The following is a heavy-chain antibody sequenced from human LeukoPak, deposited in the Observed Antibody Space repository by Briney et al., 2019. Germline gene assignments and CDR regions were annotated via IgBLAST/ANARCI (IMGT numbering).Heavy chain of an antibody. J-gene: IGHJ5*02. CDR1: GFTFSSYW. Sequence: GGSLRLSCAASGFTFSSYWMSWVRQAPGKGLEWVANIKQDGRDKYYVDSVKGRFTISRDNAKNSLYLQMNSLRAEDTAVYYCARDSPPYYDSSGYWFDPWGQGTLVTVSS. D-gene: IGHD3-22*01. CDR3: ARDSPPYYDSSGYWFDP. CDR2: IKQDGRDK. V-gene: IGHV3-7*01.